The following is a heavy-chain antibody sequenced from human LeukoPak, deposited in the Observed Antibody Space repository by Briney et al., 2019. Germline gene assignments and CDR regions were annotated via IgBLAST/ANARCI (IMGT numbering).Heavy chain of an antibody. CDR1: GITFTSLW. Sequence: GGSLRLSCAASGITFTSLWMTWFRQAPGKGLEWVADLNQDGSEEHYVASVKGRFTISRDSTSLYLQMNSLRAEDTAVYYCAGGQGWHFHLWGRGTLITVSS. CDR2: LNQDGSEE. CDR3: AGGQGWHFHL. D-gene: IGHD2-15*01. V-gene: IGHV3-7*01. J-gene: IGHJ2*01.